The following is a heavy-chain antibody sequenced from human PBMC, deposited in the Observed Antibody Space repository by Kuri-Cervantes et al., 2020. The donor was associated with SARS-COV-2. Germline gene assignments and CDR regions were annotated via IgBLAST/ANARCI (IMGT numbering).Heavy chain of an antibody. J-gene: IGHJ4*02. Sequence: GESLKISCAASGFTFSNAWMSWVRQAPGKGLEWVGRIKSKTDGGTTDYAAPVKGRFTISRDDSKNTLYLQMNSLKTEDTAVYYCTAHNYYGSSGYYYSGYWGQGTLVTVSS. CDR1: GFTFSNAW. D-gene: IGHD3-22*01. V-gene: IGHV3-15*01. CDR3: TAHNYYGSSGYYYSGY. CDR2: IKSKTDGGTT.